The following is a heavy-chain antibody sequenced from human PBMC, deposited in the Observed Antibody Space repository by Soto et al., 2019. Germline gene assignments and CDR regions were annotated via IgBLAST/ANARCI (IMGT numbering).Heavy chain of an antibody. D-gene: IGHD3-10*01. J-gene: IGHJ1*01. V-gene: IGHV5-51*01. CDR3: TRPDFYFASGDWAL. Sequence: PGESLKISCKGSGYSFTTYWIGWVRQRPGKGLEWMGIIYPGDSDTRYIPSFQGQVTISADKSINTAYLQWSSLKASDTAVYYCTRPDFYFASGDWALWGQRTRVTVAS. CDR2: IYPGDSDT. CDR1: GYSFTTYW.